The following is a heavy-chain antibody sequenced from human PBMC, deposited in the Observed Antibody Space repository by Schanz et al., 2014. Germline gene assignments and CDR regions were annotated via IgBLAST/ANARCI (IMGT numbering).Heavy chain of an antibody. CDR3: ARYYETSLPPPRHDAFDV. CDR2: ISGRSSTK. Sequence: EVQLVESGGGLAQPGGSLRLSCAASGITFSGYSMNWVRQAPGKGLEWVSYISGRSSTKYYADSVKGRFTISRDNGKKSLYLQITSVKAEARGVYFGARYYETSLPPPRHDAFDVWGQGTVXTVSS. J-gene: IGHJ3*01. D-gene: IGHD3-16*01. V-gene: IGHV3-48*01. CDR1: GITFSGYS.